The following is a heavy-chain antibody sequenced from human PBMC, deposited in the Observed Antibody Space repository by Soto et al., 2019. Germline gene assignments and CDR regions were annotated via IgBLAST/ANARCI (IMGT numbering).Heavy chain of an antibody. Sequence: GGSLRLSCEASGFSLSRYGMHWVRQAPGKGLEWVAAIWYDESNEYYTDSVKGRFTISRDTSKNTLYLQMNSLRAEDTAVYFCARKDDTLTGRAFDIWGQGTMVTVSS. D-gene: IGHD3-9*01. CDR3: ARKDDTLTGRAFDI. V-gene: IGHV3-33*01. J-gene: IGHJ3*02. CDR2: IWYDESNE. CDR1: GFSLSRYG.